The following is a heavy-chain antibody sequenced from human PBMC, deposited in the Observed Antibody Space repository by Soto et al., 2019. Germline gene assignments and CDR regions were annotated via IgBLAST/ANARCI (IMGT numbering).Heavy chain of an antibody. D-gene: IGHD2-2*02. V-gene: IGHV4-31*03. J-gene: IGHJ4*02. CDR2: IYYSGST. CDR1: GGSISSGGYY. CDR3: AREGCSSTSCYRDGALDY. Sequence: QVQLQESGPGLVKPSQTLSLTCTVSGGSISSGGYYWSWIRQHPGKGLEWIGYIYYSGSTYYNPSLKSRVTISVDTSKNQFSLKLSSVTAADTAVYYCAREGCSSTSCYRDGALDYWGQGTLVTVSS.